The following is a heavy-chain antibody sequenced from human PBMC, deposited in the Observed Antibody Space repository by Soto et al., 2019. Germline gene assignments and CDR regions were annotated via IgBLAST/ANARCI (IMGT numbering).Heavy chain of an antibody. CDR3: ARLRSCAGVLEF. CDR2: IDWDDDK. D-gene: IGHD2-21*01. Sequence: SGPTLVNPTQTLTLTCTFSGFSLTTRGMCVGWIRQPPGKALEWLAFIDWDDDKYYSTSLKTRLTISRDTSKNQVVLTMTNMHPVDTATYYCARLRSCAGVLEFWGQGTLVTVSS. CDR1: GFSLTTRGMC. V-gene: IGHV2-70*01. J-gene: IGHJ4*02.